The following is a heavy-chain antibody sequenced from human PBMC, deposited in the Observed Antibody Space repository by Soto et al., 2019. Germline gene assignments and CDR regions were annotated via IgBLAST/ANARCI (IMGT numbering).Heavy chain of an antibody. D-gene: IGHD6-19*01. CDR3: AWASGTIAVVFDH. V-gene: IGHV1-2*02. Sequence: QVHLVQSGPEVKKPGASVKVSCKASGFPFKDYYIHWVRQAPGQGLGGMGGSNPNSGGSGSAQRFQGRVTMTGDTSSSTAYMELNSLKYDDTAIYYCAWASGTIAVVFDHWGQGTLVTVSS. CDR2: SNPNSGGS. CDR1: GFPFKDYY. J-gene: IGHJ4*02.